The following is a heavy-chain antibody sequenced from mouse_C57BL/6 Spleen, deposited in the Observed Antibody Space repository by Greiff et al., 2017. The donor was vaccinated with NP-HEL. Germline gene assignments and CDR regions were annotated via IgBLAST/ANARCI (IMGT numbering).Heavy chain of an antibody. Sequence: VQLQQSGAELVRPGASVTLSCKASGYTFTDYEMHWVKQTPVHGLEWIGAIDPETGGTAYNQKFKGKAILTADKSSSTAYMELRSLTSEDSAVYYCTRGGYDYDVYYFDYWGQGTTLTVSS. CDR2: IDPETGGT. CDR3: TRGGYDYDVYYFDY. CDR1: GYTFTDYE. J-gene: IGHJ2*01. V-gene: IGHV1-15*01. D-gene: IGHD2-4*01.